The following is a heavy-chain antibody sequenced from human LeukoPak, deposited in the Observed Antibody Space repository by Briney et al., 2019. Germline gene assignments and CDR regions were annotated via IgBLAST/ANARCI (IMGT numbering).Heavy chain of an antibody. CDR3: ARDPTASADEFDY. Sequence: QPGGSLRLSCVASGFTFTSYSINWVRQAPGKGLEWISYITSSSSPIYYADSVKGRFTISRDNAKNSVYLQMNSLRTEDTAVYYCARDPTASADEFDYWGQGTLVTVSS. J-gene: IGHJ4*02. V-gene: IGHV3-48*01. D-gene: IGHD6-13*01. CDR1: GFTFTSYS. CDR2: ITSSSSPI.